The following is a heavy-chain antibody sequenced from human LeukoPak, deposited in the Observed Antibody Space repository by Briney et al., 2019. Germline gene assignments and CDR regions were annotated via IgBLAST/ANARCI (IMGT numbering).Heavy chain of an antibody. CDR2: IYTSGST. V-gene: IGHV4-4*07. D-gene: IGHD3-16*01. CDR3: VSSRYVEGINWFDP. Sequence: SETLSLTCTAFVGAISIYDWRWIRQPAGKGLEWIGRIYTSGSTNYNPSLKSRVTMSVDTSKNQFSLKLSSVTAPDTAVYYCVSSRYVEGINWFDPWGQGTLVTVSS. CDR1: VGAISIYD. J-gene: IGHJ5*02.